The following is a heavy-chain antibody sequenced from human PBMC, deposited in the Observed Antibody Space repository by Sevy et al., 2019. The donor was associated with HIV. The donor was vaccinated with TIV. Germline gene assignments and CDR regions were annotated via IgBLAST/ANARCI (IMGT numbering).Heavy chain of an antibody. Sequence: GGSLRLSCAASGFTFSNYAMSWVRQAPGKGLEWVSGMSGRGDSTYYVDSVKGRFTISRDISKNTVYMQMNSLRAEDTAVYYCAKDRITVIGYAFDIWGQGTMVTVSS. J-gene: IGHJ3*02. CDR3: AKDRITVIGYAFDI. D-gene: IGHD3-10*02. CDR1: GFTFSNYA. CDR2: MSGRGDST. V-gene: IGHV3-23*01.